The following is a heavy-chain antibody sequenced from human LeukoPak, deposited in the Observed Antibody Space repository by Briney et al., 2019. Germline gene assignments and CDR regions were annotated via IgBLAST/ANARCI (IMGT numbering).Heavy chain of an antibody. J-gene: IGHJ4*02. CDR2: ISGSGGTT. CDR1: GFTFSDHA. V-gene: IGHV3-23*01. D-gene: IGHD2-8*02. Sequence: QAGGSLRLSCAAAGFTFSDHAMTWGRQAPGKGLWWGSRISGSGGTTYFAASVKGRSTISRDNPKNTLYLQMSSLRAEDTAGYYCAKAPPQQWRMPYYFDYWGPGTLVTVSS. CDR3: AKAPPQQWRMPYYFDY.